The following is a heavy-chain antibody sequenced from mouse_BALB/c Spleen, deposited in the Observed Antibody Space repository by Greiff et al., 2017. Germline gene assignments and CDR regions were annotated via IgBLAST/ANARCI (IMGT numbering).Heavy chain of an antibody. D-gene: IGHD2-2*01. CDR3: ARGEGLRRGAMDY. CDR2: ISSGGST. V-gene: IGHV5-6-5*01. CDR1: GFTFSSYA. J-gene: IGHJ4*01. Sequence: EVMLVESGGGLVKPGGSLKLSCAASGFTFSSYAMSWVRQTPEKRLEWVASISSGGSTYYPDSVKGRFTISRDNARNILYLQMSSLRSEDTAMYYCARGEGLRRGAMDYWGQGTSVTVSS.